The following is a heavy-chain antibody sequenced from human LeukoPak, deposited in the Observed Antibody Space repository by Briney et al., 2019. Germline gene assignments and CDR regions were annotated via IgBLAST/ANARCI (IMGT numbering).Heavy chain of an antibody. CDR2: ISYDGSNK. CDR1: GGTFSSYA. V-gene: IGHV3-30*04. J-gene: IGHJ4*02. CDR3: TRGRYCSGGSCQLDY. Sequence: SCKASGGTFSSYAMHWVRQAPGKGLEWVAVISYDGSNKYYADSVKGRFTISRDNAKNTLYLQMNSLRAEDTAVYYCTRGRYCSGGSCQLDYWGQGTLVTVSS. D-gene: IGHD2-15*01.